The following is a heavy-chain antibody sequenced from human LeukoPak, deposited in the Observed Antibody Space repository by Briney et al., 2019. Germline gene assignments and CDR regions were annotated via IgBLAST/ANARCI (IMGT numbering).Heavy chain of an antibody. V-gene: IGHV4-34*01. CDR3: ARDDRRSGLDY. J-gene: IGHJ4*02. CDR2: INHSGST. D-gene: IGHD3-22*01. Sequence: SETLSLTCAVYGGSFSGYYWSWIRQPPGKGLEWIGEINHSGSTNYNPSLKSRVTISVDTSKNQFSLKLSSVTAADTAVYYCARDDRRSGLDYWGQGTLVTVSS. CDR1: GGSFSGYY.